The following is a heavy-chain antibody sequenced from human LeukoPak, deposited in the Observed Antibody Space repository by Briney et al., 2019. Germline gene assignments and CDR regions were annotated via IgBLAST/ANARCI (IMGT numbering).Heavy chain of an antibody. V-gene: IGHV3-30*02. D-gene: IGHD1-26*01. CDR1: GVTFSSYG. Sequence: GGSLRLSCAASGVTFSSYGMHWVRQAPGKGLEWVAFIRYDGSNKYYADSVKGRFTISRDNSKNTLYLQMNSLRTEDTAVYYCAKGEGSGSYLIYYYYMDVWGKGTTVTISS. CDR3: AKGEGSGSYLIYYYYMDV. CDR2: IRYDGSNK. J-gene: IGHJ6*03.